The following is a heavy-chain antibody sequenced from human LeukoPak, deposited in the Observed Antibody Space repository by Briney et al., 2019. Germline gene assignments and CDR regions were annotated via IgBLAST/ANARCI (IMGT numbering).Heavy chain of an antibody. Sequence: GGSLRLSCAASGFTFSSYWMSWVRQAPGKGLEWVANIKQDGSEKYYVDSVKGRFTISRDNAKNSLYLQMNSLRVEDTAVYYCARDKIAGATNSDYWGQGTLVTVSS. D-gene: IGHD1-26*01. CDR2: IKQDGSEK. CDR1: GFTFSSYW. CDR3: ARDKIAGATNSDY. V-gene: IGHV3-7*01. J-gene: IGHJ4*02.